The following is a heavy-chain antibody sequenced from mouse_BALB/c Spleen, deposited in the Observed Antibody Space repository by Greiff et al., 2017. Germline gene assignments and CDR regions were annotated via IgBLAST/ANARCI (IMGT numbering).Heavy chain of an antibody. CDR2: ISYSGST. CDR1: GYSITSDYA. Sequence: EVKLMESGPGLVKPSQSLSLTCTVTGYSITSDYAWNWIRQFPGNKLEWMGYISYSGSTSYNPSLKSRISITRDTSKNQFFLQLNSVTTEDTATYYCAREGYDYDEGRSWLADWGQGTLVTVSA. V-gene: IGHV3-2*02. CDR3: AREGYDYDEGRSWLAD. J-gene: IGHJ3*01. D-gene: IGHD2-4*01.